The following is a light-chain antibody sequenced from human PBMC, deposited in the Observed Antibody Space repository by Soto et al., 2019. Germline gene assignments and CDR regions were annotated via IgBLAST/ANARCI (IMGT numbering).Light chain of an antibody. V-gene: IGKV1-5*01. CDR3: QQYNSGT. CDR1: QSISSW. CDR2: DAS. Sequence: DIQMTQSPSTLSASVGDRVTITCRASQSISSWLAWYQQKPGKAPKLLIYDASSLESGVPSRFSGSGSGTEFTLTISSLQPDDFATYYNQQYNSGTFGQGTKVEI. J-gene: IGKJ1*01.